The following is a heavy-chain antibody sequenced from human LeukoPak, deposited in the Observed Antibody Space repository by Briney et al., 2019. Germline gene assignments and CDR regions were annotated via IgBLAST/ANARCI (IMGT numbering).Heavy chain of an antibody. V-gene: IGHV3-21*01. CDR2: ISSSSSYI. CDR3: ARVDWEGSGSYYFDY. CDR1: GFTFSSYS. J-gene: IGHJ4*02. Sequence: GGSLRLSCAASGFTFSSYSMNWVRQAPGKGLEWVSSISSSSSYIYYADSVKGRFTISRDNAKNSLYLQMNSLRAEDTAVYYCARVDWEGSGSYYFDYWGQGTLVTVSS. D-gene: IGHD1-26*01.